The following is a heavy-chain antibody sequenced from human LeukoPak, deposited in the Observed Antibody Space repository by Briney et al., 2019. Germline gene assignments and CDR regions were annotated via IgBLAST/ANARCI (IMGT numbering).Heavy chain of an antibody. Sequence: SETLSLTCTVSSDSLSSRSYYWAWLRQAPVKGQERIGSIHSSGSTYYNPSLKSRLTLSVDTSKILFSLRLISVTAADTAVYYCANSLGGDYGWFGGQFGLWGRGTLVTVSS. CDR1: SDSLSSRSYY. CDR3: ANSLGGDYGWFGGQFGL. J-gene: IGHJ2*01. D-gene: IGHD4-17*01. CDR2: IHSSGST. V-gene: IGHV4-39*02.